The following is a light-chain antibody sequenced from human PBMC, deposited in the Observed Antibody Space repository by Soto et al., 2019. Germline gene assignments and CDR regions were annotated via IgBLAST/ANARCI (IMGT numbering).Light chain of an antibody. V-gene: IGKV3-15*01. CDR3: QPYNNWPRT. Sequence: DIVMTQSPVTLSVSPGDSATLSCRASQSVGHNLAWFQQKPGQAPRLLIYGASAGATGIPDRFSGSGFGTEFTLTISSLQSEDLAVYYCQPYNNWPRTFGQGTKVDMK. J-gene: IGKJ1*01. CDR2: GAS. CDR1: QSVGHN.